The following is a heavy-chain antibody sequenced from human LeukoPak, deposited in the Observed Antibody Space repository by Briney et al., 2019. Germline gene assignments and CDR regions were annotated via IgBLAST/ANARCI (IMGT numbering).Heavy chain of an antibody. Sequence: GGSLRLSCLASGFSVSDVWMSWIRQAPGKGLEWVALIRSKIDRGTTGYAAPVKGRFRVSRDESENTVFLHLDSLETEDTAVYYCTICAGGSCYSTHWGQGALVIVSS. CDR3: TICAGGSCYSTH. V-gene: IGHV3-15*07. CDR1: GFSVSDVW. CDR2: IRSKIDRGTT. J-gene: IGHJ4*02. D-gene: IGHD2-8*02.